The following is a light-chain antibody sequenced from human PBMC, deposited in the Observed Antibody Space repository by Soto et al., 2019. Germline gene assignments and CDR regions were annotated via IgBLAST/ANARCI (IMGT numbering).Light chain of an antibody. J-gene: IGLJ3*02. CDR3: QTWGTGPWV. CDR1: SGHSSYA. CDR2: LNSDGSH. Sequence: QSVLTQSPSASASLGASVKLTCTLSSGHSSYAIAWHQQQPEKGPRYLMKLNSDGSHSKWDGIPDRFSGSSSGAERYLTISSLQSEDEADYYCQTWGTGPWVFGGGTQLTVL. V-gene: IGLV4-69*01.